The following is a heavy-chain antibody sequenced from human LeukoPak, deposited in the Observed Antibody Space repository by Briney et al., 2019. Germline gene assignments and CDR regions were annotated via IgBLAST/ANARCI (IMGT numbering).Heavy chain of an antibody. D-gene: IGHD1-26*01. CDR2: IYPGDSDT. Sequence: GESLKISCQASGYTFTRYWIGWVRQMPGKGLEWIGIIYPGDSDTSYSPSFQGHFTISADKSIGTAYLQWSRLEASDTALYYCARQPGTDRFFDFWGQGTLVTVSS. J-gene: IGHJ4*02. CDR1: GYTFTRYW. V-gene: IGHV5-51*01. CDR3: ARQPGTDRFFDF.